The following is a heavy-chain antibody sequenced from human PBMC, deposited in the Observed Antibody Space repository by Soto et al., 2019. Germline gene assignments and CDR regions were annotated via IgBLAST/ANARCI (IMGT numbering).Heavy chain of an antibody. CDR1: GYSFAGYL. CDR2: INTDSGDT. D-gene: IGHD2-8*01. J-gene: IGHJ4*02. V-gene: IGHV1-2*02. CDR3: ARGGYLHRTNYIAY. Sequence: ASVKVSCKASGYSFAGYLLHWVRQAPGQGLEWMGWINTDSGDTKYARKFQGRVTMTRDTSTSTGYMELSSLRSEDTAVYYCARGGYLHRTNYIAYWGLGPLVT.